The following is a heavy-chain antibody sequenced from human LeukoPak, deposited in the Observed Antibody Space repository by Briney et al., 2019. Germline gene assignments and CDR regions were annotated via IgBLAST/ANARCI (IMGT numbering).Heavy chain of an antibody. D-gene: IGHD1-7*01. CDR2: INPSGGST. J-gene: IGHJ4*02. Sequence: ASVKVSCKASGYTFTSYYMHWVRQAPGQGLEWMGIINPSGGSTSYAQKLQGRVTMTTDTSTSTAYMELRSLRSDDTAVYYCAREHDAKNWNYWPDYWGQGTLVTVSS. V-gene: IGHV1-46*01. CDR3: AREHDAKNWNYWPDY. CDR1: GYTFTSYY.